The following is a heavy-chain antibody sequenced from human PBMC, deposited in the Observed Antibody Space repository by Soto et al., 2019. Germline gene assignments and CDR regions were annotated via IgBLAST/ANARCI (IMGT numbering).Heavy chain of an antibody. Sequence: QVQLQESGPGLVKPSETLSLTCTVSGGSISSYYWSWIRQPPGKGLEWIGYIYYSGSTNYNPSLKSRVTISVDTSKNQFSLKLSSVTAADTAVYYCARGPAGYYYYYMDVWGKGPTVTVSS. CDR1: GGSISSYY. CDR2: IYYSGST. V-gene: IGHV4-59*08. CDR3: ARGPAGYYYYYMDV. J-gene: IGHJ6*03.